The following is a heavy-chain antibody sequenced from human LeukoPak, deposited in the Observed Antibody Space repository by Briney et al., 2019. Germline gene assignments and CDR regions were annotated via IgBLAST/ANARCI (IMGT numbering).Heavy chain of an antibody. CDR3: ARDRSGSGWYGRN. Sequence: SVKVSCKASGGTFSSYAISWVRQAPGQGLEWMGGIIPIFGTANYAQKLQGRVTMTTDTSTSTAYMELRSLRSDDTAVYYCARDRSGSGWYGRNWGQGTLVTVSS. CDR2: IIPIFGTA. V-gene: IGHV1-69*05. CDR1: GGTFSSYA. J-gene: IGHJ4*02. D-gene: IGHD6-19*01.